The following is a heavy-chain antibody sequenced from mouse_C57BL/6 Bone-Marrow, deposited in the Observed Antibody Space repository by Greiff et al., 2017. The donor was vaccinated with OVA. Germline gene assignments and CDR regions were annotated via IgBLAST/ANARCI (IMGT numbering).Heavy chain of an antibody. CDR3: ARRGDYVDY. J-gene: IGHJ2*01. CDR2: ISNGGGST. CDR1: GFTFSDYY. Sequence: EVKLMESGGGLVQPGGSLKLSCAASGFTFSDYYMYWVRQTPEKRLEWVAYISNGGGSTYYPDTVKGRFTISRDNAKNTLYLQMSRLKSEDTAMYYCARRGDYVDYWGQGTTLTVSS. V-gene: IGHV5-12*01.